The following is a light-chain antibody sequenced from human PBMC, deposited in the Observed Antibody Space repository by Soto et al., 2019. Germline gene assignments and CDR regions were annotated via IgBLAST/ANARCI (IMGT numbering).Light chain of an antibody. V-gene: IGKV3-20*01. CDR3: QQTGSLPFT. CDR2: DAS. J-gene: IGKJ2*01. Sequence: ENVLTQSPGTRSSSPGEIATLSCRPRQTVANNHLAWYQQKPGQVPRPLIYDASIRATGIPDRFSGTGSGTDFTLPISRLVPEDCAAYYCQQTGSLPFTVGQGTNLEIK. CDR1: QTVANNH.